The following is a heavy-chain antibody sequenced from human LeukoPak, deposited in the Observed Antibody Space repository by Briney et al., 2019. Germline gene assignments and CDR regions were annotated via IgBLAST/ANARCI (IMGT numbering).Heavy chain of an antibody. Sequence: SETLSLTCTVSGYSISSGCYWGWIRQPPGKGLEWIGSIYHSGSTYYNPSLKSRVTISVDTSKNQFSLKLSSVTAADTAVYYCARRINYYDSSGYYSNWFDPWGQGTLVTVSS. J-gene: IGHJ5*02. D-gene: IGHD3-22*01. CDR2: IYHSGST. V-gene: IGHV4-38-2*02. CDR1: GYSISSGCY. CDR3: ARRINYYDSSGYYSNWFDP.